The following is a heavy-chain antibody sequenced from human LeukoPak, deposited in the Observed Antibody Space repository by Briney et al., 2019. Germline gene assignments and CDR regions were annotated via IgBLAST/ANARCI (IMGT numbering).Heavy chain of an antibody. J-gene: IGHJ4*02. CDR3: ARDFPLDYGDYA. CDR2: IYYSGST. Sequence: PSETLSLTCTVSGGSISSSSYYWGWVRQPPGKGLEWIGSIYYSGSTYYNPSLKSRVTISVDTSKNQFSLKLSSVTAADTAVYYCARDFPLDYGDYAWGQGTLVTVSS. D-gene: IGHD4-17*01. V-gene: IGHV4-39*07. CDR1: GGSISSSSYY.